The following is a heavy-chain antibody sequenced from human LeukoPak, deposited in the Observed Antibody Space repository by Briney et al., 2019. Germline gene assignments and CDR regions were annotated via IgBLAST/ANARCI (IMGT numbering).Heavy chain of an antibody. CDR3: ARRLHSGSWYFFDF. Sequence: SETLSLTCTVSDSSISSGYSWGWIRQPPGKGLEWIGSFSHSGSTYYNPSLMSRVTISVDTSKNQFSLKLSSVTAADTAVYYCARRLHSGSWYFFDFWGQGTLVTVSS. J-gene: IGHJ4*02. CDR1: DSSISSGYS. D-gene: IGHD1-26*01. V-gene: IGHV4-38-2*02. CDR2: FSHSGST.